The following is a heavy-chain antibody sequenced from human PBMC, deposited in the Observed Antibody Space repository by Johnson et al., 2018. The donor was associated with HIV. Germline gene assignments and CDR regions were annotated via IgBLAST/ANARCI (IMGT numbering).Heavy chain of an antibody. D-gene: IGHD6-13*01. V-gene: IGHV3-9*01. J-gene: IGHJ3*02. CDR1: GFTFDDYA. CDR2: ISWNSGSI. Sequence: VYLVESGGGLVQPGRSLRLSCAASGFTFDDYAMHWVRQAPGKGLEWVSGISWNSGSIGYADSVKGRFTISRDNAKNSLYLQMNSLRAEDTALYYCAKDSSSWTRGAFDIWGQGTMVTVSS. CDR3: AKDSSSWTRGAFDI.